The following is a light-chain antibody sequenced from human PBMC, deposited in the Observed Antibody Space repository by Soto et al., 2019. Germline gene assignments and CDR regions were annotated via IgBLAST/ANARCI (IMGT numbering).Light chain of an antibody. V-gene: IGLV1-44*01. CDR3: ATWADSVSGVV. Sequence: QSVVTQPPSASGTPGQRVTISCSGSNSDIGSHAVDWYQQFPGTAPKLLIYSNNQRPSGVPDRFSGSKSGTSASLAISDLQSGDEAFYYCATWADSVSGVVVGGGTKVTVL. CDR2: SNN. J-gene: IGLJ2*01. CDR1: NSDIGSHA.